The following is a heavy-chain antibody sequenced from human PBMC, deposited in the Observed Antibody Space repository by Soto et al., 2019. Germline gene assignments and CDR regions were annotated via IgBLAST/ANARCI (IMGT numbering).Heavy chain of an antibody. J-gene: IGHJ4*02. D-gene: IGHD3-10*01. CDR3: AKDRDYPRDYFHY. CDR1: GFTFSSYA. V-gene: IGHV3-23*01. CDR2: MSGSGGTT. Sequence: GGSLRLSCAASGFTFSSYAMNWVRQAPGKGLEWVSAMSGSGGTTNYADSVKGRFTISRDNSKNTVFLHMDSLTAEDTAVYYCAKDRDYPRDYFHYWGQGTLVTVSS.